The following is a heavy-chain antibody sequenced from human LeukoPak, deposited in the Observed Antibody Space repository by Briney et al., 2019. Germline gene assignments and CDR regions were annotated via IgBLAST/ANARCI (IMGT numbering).Heavy chain of an antibody. D-gene: IGHD3-10*01. Sequence: GGSLRLSCAASGFTFSSYAMSWVRQAPGKGLEWVSAISGSGGSTYYADSVKGRFTISRDNSKNTLYLQMNSLRAEDTAVYYCAKGADYYGSGSPTSYYYMDVWGKGTTVTVSS. CDR2: ISGSGGST. CDR3: AKGADYYGSGSPTSYYYMDV. V-gene: IGHV3-23*01. J-gene: IGHJ6*03. CDR1: GFTFSSYA.